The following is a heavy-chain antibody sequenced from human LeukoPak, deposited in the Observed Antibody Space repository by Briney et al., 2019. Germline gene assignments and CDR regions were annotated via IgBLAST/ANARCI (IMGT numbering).Heavy chain of an antibody. V-gene: IGHV3-30*04. J-gene: IGHJ4*02. CDR1: GFTFSSYA. Sequence: GGSLRLSCAASGFTFSSYAMHWVRQAPGKGLEWVAVISYDGSNKYYADSVKGRFTISRDNSKNTLYLQMNSLRAEDTAVYYCARDRITIFGVVIGTPVDYWGQGTLVTVSS. CDR3: ARDRITIFGVVIGTPVDY. CDR2: ISYDGSNK. D-gene: IGHD3-3*01.